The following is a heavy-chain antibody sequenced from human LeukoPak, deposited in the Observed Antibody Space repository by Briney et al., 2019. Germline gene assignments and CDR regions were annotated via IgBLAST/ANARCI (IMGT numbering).Heavy chain of an antibody. V-gene: IGHV3-23*01. CDR3: AKDSGHSSSWYY. Sequence: QSGGSLRLSCAASGFTFSSYAMNWVRQAPGKGLEWVSGISGSDDSTYYADSVKGRFTISRDIPRNTLYLQKNSLRAEDTAVYYCAKDSGHSSSWYYWGQGTLVTVSS. D-gene: IGHD6-13*01. J-gene: IGHJ4*02. CDR2: ISGSDDST. CDR1: GFTFSSYA.